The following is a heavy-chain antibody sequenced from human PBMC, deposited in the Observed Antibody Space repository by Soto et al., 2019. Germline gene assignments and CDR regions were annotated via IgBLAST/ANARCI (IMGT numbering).Heavy chain of an antibody. J-gene: IGHJ5*02. V-gene: IGHV3-23*01. CDR2: ISGSGGST. Sequence: PGGSLRLSCAASGFTFSSYAMSWVRQAPGKGLEWVSAISGSGGSTYYADSVKGRFTISRNNSKNTLYLQMNSLRAEDTAVYYCAKDSDYDFWSGYYQTFDPWGQGTLVTVSS. CDR3: AKDSDYDFWSGYYQTFDP. D-gene: IGHD3-3*01. CDR1: GFTFSSYA.